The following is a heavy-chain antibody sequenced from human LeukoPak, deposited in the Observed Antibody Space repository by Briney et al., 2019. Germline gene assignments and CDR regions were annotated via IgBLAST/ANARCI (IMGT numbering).Heavy chain of an antibody. D-gene: IGHD2-15*01. J-gene: IGHJ4*02. Sequence: SVKVSCKASGGTFSSYAISWVRQAPGQGLEWMGRIIPILGIANYAQKFQGRVTITADKSTSTAYMELSSLRSEDTAVYYCASKYCSGGSCYDASFDCWGQGTLVTVSS. CDR2: IIPILGIA. CDR3: ASKYCSGGSCYDASFDC. CDR1: GGTFSSYA. V-gene: IGHV1-69*04.